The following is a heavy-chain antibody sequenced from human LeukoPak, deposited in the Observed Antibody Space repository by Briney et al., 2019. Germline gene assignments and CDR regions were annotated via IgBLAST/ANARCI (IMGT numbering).Heavy chain of an antibody. CDR3: ARVSGFGELLHFDY. J-gene: IGHJ4*02. V-gene: IGHV4-59*01. Sequence: SETLSLTCTVSGGSMSSYYWSWIREPPGKGLVWIGYIYYSGSTNYNPSLKSRVTISVDTSKNQFSLKLSSVTAADTAVYYCARVSGFGELLHFDYWGQGTLVTVSS. CDR2: IYYSGST. CDR1: GGSMSSYY. D-gene: IGHD3-10*01.